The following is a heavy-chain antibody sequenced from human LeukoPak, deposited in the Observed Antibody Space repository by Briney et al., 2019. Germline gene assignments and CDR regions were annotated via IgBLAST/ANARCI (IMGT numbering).Heavy chain of an antibody. CDR1: GDSLSGSAYY. D-gene: IGHD6-13*01. V-gene: IGHV4-39*07. CDR3: ASDQNNISWYFF. Sequence: PSETLSLTCSVSGDSLSGSAYYWAWIRQPPGKGPQWIGSVYLGGGANYNPSLRSRVTISMDTSKNQFSLKLSSVTAADAAVYYCASDQNNISWYFFWGQGTLVTVSS. CDR2: VYLGGGA. J-gene: IGHJ4*02.